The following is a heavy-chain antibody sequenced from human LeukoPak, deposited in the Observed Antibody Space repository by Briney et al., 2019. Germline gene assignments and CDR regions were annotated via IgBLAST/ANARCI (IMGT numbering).Heavy chain of an antibody. D-gene: IGHD5-12*01. CDR1: GFTFXXYW. Sequence: SLRLSCAASGFTFXXYWMSWVRQAPGKGLEWVANIKQDGSEKYYVDSVKGRFTISRDNAKNSLYLQMNSLRAEDTAVYYCARAGRGRPFDYWGQGTLVTVSS. CDR3: ARAGRGRPFDY. CDR2: IKQDGSEK. V-gene: IGHV3-7*01. J-gene: IGHJ4*02.